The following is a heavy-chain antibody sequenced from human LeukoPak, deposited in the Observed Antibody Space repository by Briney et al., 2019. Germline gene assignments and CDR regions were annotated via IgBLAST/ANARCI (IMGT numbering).Heavy chain of an antibody. CDR3: ARELNGYGYYFFDY. D-gene: IGHD3-16*01. Sequence: GGSLRLSCEVSGSPFTLYNMNWVRQAPGKGLEWLSYISSSTNTIYYADSVKGRFTISRDNAKNSLYLQMNGLGAEDTAVYYCARELNGYGYYFFDYWGPGTLVTVSS. CDR1: GSPFTLYN. J-gene: IGHJ4*02. V-gene: IGHV3-48*04. CDR2: ISSSTNTI.